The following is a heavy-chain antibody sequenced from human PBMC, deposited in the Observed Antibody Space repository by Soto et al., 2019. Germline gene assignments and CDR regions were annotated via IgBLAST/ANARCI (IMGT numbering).Heavy chain of an antibody. Sequence: GGSLRLSCAVSGFTFSSYAMSWVRQAPGKGLEWVSGISASGGNTYFADTVKGRFTISRDNPKNTLYLQMNSLRAEDTAVYYCAKADGIAVAGTGSVFDYWGQGTLVTVSS. CDR1: GFTFSSYA. CDR2: ISASGGNT. CDR3: AKADGIAVAGTGSVFDY. D-gene: IGHD6-13*01. J-gene: IGHJ4*02. V-gene: IGHV3-23*01.